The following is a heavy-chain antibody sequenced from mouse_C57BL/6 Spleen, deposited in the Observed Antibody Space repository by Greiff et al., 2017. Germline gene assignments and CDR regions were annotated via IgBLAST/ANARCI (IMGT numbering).Heavy chain of an antibody. CDR1: GYTFTSYW. V-gene: IGHV1-52*01. J-gene: IGHJ2*01. CDR3: ARPSYFDY. Sequence: QVQLQQPGAELVRPGSSVKLSCKASGYTFTSYWMHWVKQRPIQGLEWIGNINPSDSETHYNQKFTDKATLTVDKSSRTAYMQLSSLASEYSAVYYCARPSYFDYWGQGTTLTVSS. CDR2: INPSDSET.